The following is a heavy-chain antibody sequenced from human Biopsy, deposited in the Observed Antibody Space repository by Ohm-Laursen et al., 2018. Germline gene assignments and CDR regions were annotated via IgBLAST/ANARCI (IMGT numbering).Heavy chain of an antibody. J-gene: IGHJ4*02. D-gene: IGHD6-13*01. Sequence: SLRLSCAASGFTFRNYWMTWVRQALGKGMEWVANIKQDGSEKYSVDSVKGRFTISRDNAKNSLYLQMNSLRAEDTAVYYCVRGSEFEGSNWPVDYWGQGTLVTVSS. CDR3: VRGSEFEGSNWPVDY. CDR1: GFTFRNYW. V-gene: IGHV3-7*01. CDR2: IKQDGSEK.